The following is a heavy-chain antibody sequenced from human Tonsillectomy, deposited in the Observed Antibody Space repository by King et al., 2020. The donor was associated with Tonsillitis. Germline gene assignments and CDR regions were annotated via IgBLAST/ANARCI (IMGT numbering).Heavy chain of an antibody. V-gene: IGHV3-30-3*01. D-gene: IGHD2-2*01. CDR1: GFTFTTYA. CDR3: ARAGFCYSTSCYRYYYYMAV. J-gene: IGHJ6*03. Sequence: HVQLVESGGGVVQPGRSLRLSCAASGFTFTTYAMHWVRQAPGTGLEWVAFISYDGSNNSYTDSVKGRYTISRDNSKNTLYLQMNSLSAEDTAVYYCARAGFCYSTSCYRYYYYMAVWGKGTTVTVSS. CDR2: ISYDGSNN.